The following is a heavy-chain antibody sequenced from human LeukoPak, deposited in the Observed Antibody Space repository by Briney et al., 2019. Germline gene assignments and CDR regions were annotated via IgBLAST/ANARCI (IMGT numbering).Heavy chain of an antibody. V-gene: IGHV4-59*08. CDR2: ISYSGRT. CDR3: ARHYYGSGSYSVDFDY. J-gene: IGHJ4*02. CDR1: GGSISNYY. Sequence: PSQTLSLTCTVSGGSISNYYWSWIRQPPGKGLEWLGFISYSGRTNYNPSLKSRVTISVDTAKSQFSLKLSSVTAADTAVYYCARHYYGSGSYSVDFDYWGQGTLVTVSS. D-gene: IGHD3-10*01.